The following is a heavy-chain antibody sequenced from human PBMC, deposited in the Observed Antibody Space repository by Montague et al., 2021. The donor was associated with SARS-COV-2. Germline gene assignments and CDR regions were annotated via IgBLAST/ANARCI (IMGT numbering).Heavy chain of an antibody. V-gene: IGHV3-7*03. CDR3: ARDEGSHSIYYYDSSGYYVY. J-gene: IGHJ4*02. CDR2: MKQDGSEK. Sequence: SLRLSCAASGFTFSTYWMSWVRQAPGKGLEWVADMKQDGSEKYYVDSVKGRFTIPRDNAKSLLYLEMNSLRAGDTAVYYCARDEGSHSIYYYDSSGYYVYWGQGTPVTVSS. CDR1: GFTFSTYW. D-gene: IGHD3-22*01.